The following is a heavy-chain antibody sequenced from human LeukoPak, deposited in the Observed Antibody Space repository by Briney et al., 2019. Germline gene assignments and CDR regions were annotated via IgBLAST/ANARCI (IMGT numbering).Heavy chain of an antibody. CDR3: ARGFPRELFSPHDAFDI. V-gene: IGHV1-69*06. CDR1: GGTFSSHA. J-gene: IGHJ3*02. CDR2: IIPIFGTA. D-gene: IGHD1-26*01. Sequence: GASVKVSCKASGGTFSSHAISWVRQAPGQGLEWMGGIIPIFGTANYAQKFQGRVTITADKSTSTAYMELSSLRSEDTAVYYCARGFPRELFSPHDAFDIWGQGTMVTVSS.